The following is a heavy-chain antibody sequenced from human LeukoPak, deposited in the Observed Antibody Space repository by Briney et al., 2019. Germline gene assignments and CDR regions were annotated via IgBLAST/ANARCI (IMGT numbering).Heavy chain of an antibody. CDR3: AKVPKWLMGNFDY. V-gene: IGHV3-23*01. D-gene: IGHD3-22*01. J-gene: IGHJ4*02. Sequence: GGSLRLSCATSGFTFNTYGMSWVRQAPGKGLEWVSSISDNGVRTHYADSVKGRFTISRDSSKNTIYLQMNSLSAEDTAIYFCAKVPKWLMGNFDYWGQGTLVTVSS. CDR2: ISDNGVRT. CDR1: GFTFNTYG.